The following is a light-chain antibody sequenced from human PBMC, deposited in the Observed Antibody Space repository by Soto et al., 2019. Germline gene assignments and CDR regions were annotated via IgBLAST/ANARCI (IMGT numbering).Light chain of an antibody. CDR3: QQSYSTLSIT. Sequence: DIQMTQSPSSLSASVGDRVTITCRASESISRHLNWYQQKPGKAPSLLIYAASSLQNGVPSRFSGSGSGTDSTLTISNLQPEDFATYYCQQSYSTLSITFGQGTRLEIK. J-gene: IGKJ5*01. V-gene: IGKV1-39*01. CDR1: ESISRH. CDR2: AAS.